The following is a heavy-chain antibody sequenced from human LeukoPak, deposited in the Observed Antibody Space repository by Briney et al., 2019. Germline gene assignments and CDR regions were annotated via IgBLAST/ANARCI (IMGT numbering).Heavy chain of an antibody. CDR1: GGSVSSSSYY. D-gene: IGHD4-11*01. CDR2: IYYSGSA. J-gene: IGHJ6*02. V-gene: IGHV4-39*01. CDR3: ARLDSATTVGCGMDV. Sequence: SETLSLTCTVSGGSVSSSSYYWGWIRQPPGKGLEWIGSIYYSGSAYYNPSLKSRVTISVDTSKKQFSLKLSSVTAADTAVYYCARLDSATTVGCGMDVWGQGTTVTVSS.